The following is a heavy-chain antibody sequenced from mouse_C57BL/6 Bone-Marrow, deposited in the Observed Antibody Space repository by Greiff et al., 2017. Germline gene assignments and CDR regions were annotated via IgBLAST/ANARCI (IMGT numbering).Heavy chain of an antibody. CDR1: GYTFTDYY. CDR2: IYPGSGNT. V-gene: IGHV1-76*01. J-gene: IGHJ2*01. CDR3: ARGLRRDVDFDY. Sequence: VQLQQSGAELVRPGASVKLSCKASGYTFTDYYINWVKQRPGQGLEWIARIYPGSGNTYYNEKFKGKATLTAEKSSSTAYMQLSSLTSEDSAVYFCARGLRRDVDFDYWGQGTTLTVSS. D-gene: IGHD2-2*01.